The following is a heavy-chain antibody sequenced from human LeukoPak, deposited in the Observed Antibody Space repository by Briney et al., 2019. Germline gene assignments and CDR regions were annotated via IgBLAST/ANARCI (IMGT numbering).Heavy chain of an antibody. V-gene: IGHV1-69*13. CDR2: IIPIFGTA. CDR1: GSTFTSYY. Sequence: GASVKVSCKASGSTFTSYYMHWVRQAPGQGLEWMGGIIPIFGTANYAQKFQGRVTITADESTCTAYMELSSLRSEDTAVYYCARSPYYYDSSGYYYEGPSDYWGQGTLVTVSS. CDR3: ARSPYYYDSSGYYYEGPSDY. J-gene: IGHJ4*02. D-gene: IGHD3-22*01.